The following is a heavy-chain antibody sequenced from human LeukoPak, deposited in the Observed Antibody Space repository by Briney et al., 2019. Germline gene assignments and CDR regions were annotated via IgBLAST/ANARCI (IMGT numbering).Heavy chain of an antibody. V-gene: IGHV4-30-2*02. CDR2: IYHSGST. Sequence: SETLSLTCTVSGGSISSGGYYWSWIRQPPGKGLEWIGYIYHSGSTYYNPSLKSRVTISIDTSKSQFFLKLTSVTAADTAVYYCARSYSYVHPLDVWGQGTMVTVSS. CDR1: GGSISSGGYY. J-gene: IGHJ3*01. D-gene: IGHD5-18*01. CDR3: ARSYSYVHPLDV.